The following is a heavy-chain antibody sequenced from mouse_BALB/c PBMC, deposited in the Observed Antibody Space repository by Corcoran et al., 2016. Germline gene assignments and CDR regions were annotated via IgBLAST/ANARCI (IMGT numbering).Heavy chain of an antibody. V-gene: IGHV1-9*01. CDR2: IFPRSGST. D-gene: IGHD4-1*01. CDR3: ARNWDGFFRV. CDR1: GFTFTSYW. J-gene: IGHJ1*01. Sequence: QVQLQQSGAELMKPGASVKISCKASGFTFTSYWIEWVKQRPGHGLEWIGEIFPRSGSTNYNENFKGKATFTADTSSNTAYMQLNSLTSEASAVYYCARNWDGFFRVWGAGATVTVSS.